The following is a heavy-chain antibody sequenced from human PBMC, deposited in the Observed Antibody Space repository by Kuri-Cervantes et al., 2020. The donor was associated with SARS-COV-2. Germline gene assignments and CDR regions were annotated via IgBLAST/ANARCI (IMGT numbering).Heavy chain of an antibody. CDR3: ARQMMSSITIFGVVITRNWFDP. Sequence: ESLKISCTVSGGSISSSSYYWGWIRQPPGKGLEWIGSIYYSGSTYHNPSLKSRVTISVDTSKNQFSLKLSSVTAADTAVYYCARQMMSSITIFGVVITRNWFDPWGQGTLVTVSS. CDR2: IYYSGST. D-gene: IGHD3-3*01. V-gene: IGHV4-39*01. J-gene: IGHJ5*02. CDR1: GGSISSSSYY.